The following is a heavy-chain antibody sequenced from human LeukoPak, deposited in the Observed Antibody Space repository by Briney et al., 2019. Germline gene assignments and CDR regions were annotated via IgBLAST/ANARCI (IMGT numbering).Heavy chain of an antibody. CDR1: GFTFSNSA. CDR2: ISGDGSVT. V-gene: IGHV3-23*01. CDR3: ARVGYSYGYVDY. D-gene: IGHD5-18*01. J-gene: IGHJ4*02. Sequence: GGSLRLSCAASGFTFSNSAISWVRQAPGKGLEWVSGISGDGSVTFYADSVKGRFTISRDNSKNTLYLQMNSLRAEDTAVYYCARVGYSYGYVDYWGQGTLVTVSS.